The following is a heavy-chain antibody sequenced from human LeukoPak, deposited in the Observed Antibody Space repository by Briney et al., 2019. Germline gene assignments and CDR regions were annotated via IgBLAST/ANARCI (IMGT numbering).Heavy chain of an antibody. J-gene: IGHJ4*02. D-gene: IGHD2-8*01. CDR2: IYYTGNT. Sequence: SETLSLTCTVSGGSISNYYWSWIRQPPGKGLEWIGYIYYTGNTNYNPSLKSRVTTSVDTSKNQFSLKLSSVTAADTAVYYCARGTDRMGYFFDYWGQGTVVTVSS. CDR3: ARGTDRMGYFFDY. CDR1: GGSISNYY. V-gene: IGHV4-59*01.